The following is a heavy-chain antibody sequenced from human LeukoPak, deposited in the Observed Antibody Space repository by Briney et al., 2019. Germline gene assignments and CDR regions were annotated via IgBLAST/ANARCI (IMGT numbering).Heavy chain of an antibody. CDR2: VSYEGTIK. V-gene: IGHV3-30*14. Sequence: GGSLRLSCSASGFAFSNFAMHWVRQAPGKGLEWVAVVSYEGTIKYYSDSAKGRFTISRDNSANIISLQMNSLTTQDTATYYCARENFDSWGQGTLVAVSS. CDR1: GFAFSNFA. J-gene: IGHJ5*01. CDR3: ARENFDS.